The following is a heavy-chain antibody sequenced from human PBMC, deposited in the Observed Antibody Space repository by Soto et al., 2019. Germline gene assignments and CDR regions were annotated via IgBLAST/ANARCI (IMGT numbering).Heavy chain of an antibody. CDR3: ASLGD. CDR2: IRSDSGTI. Sequence: EVQLVESGGGLVQPGGSLRLSCAASGFTFSSYSMNWVRQAPGKGLEWISYIRSDSGTIFYADSVKGRFTISRDNAKNSLYRQMNSLRAEDTALYYGASLGDWGQGALVTVSS. J-gene: IGHJ4*02. V-gene: IGHV3-48*01. CDR1: GFTFSSYS.